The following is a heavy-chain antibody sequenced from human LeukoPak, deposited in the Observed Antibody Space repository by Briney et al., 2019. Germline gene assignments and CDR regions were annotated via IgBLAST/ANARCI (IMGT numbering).Heavy chain of an antibody. CDR3: ARDGEYGTGSYYRGSFDY. V-gene: IGHV1-2*02. J-gene: IGHJ4*02. CDR2: IHPRSGDA. CDR1: GYSFTAFY. Sequence: ASVKVSCKASGYSFTAFYIHWVRQAPGQGLEWMGWIHPRSGDARYAQKFQGRVTMARDTSISTVYMDLSSLGSDDTAVYYCARDGEYGTGSYYRGSFDYWGQGILVTISS. D-gene: IGHD3-10*01.